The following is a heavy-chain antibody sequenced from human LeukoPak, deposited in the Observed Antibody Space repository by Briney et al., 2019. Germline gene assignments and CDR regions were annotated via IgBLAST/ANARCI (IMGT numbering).Heavy chain of an antibody. V-gene: IGHV4-38-2*02. J-gene: IGHJ6*03. D-gene: IGHD6-19*01. CDR2: IYHSGIT. Sequence: SETLSLTCTVSGYSIRSGYYWGWIRQPPRKGLEWIGSIYHSGITYYNPSLKSRVTISVDTSKNQFSLKLSSVTAADTAVYYCAREGIAVAGTYYYYYYMDVWGKGTTVTVSS. CDR3: AREGIAVAGTYYYYYYMDV. CDR1: GYSIRSGYY.